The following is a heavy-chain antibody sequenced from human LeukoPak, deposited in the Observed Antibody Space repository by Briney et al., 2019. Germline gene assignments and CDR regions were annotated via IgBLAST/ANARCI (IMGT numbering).Heavy chain of an antibody. CDR2: ITGSGGST. Sequence: GGSLRLSCAASGFIFNSFSMNWVRQAPGKGLEWVSTITGSGGSTYYADSVKGRFTISRDNSKNTLYLQMNSLRAEDTALFYCVKSSGSGNYPFDRWGQGALVAVSS. V-gene: IGHV3-23*01. CDR3: VKSSGSGNYPFDR. D-gene: IGHD1-26*01. J-gene: IGHJ4*02. CDR1: GFIFNSFS.